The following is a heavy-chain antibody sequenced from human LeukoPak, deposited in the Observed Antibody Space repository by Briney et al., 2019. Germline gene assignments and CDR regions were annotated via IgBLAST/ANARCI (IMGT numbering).Heavy chain of an antibody. V-gene: IGHV1-18*01. J-gene: IGHJ5*02. CDR2: FSAYNGNT. CDR1: GYTFTSYG. Sequence: ASVTLSCTASGYTFTSYGISWVRQAPGQGLEWMGWFSAYNGNTNYAQKLQGRVTMTTDTSTSTAYMELRSLRSDDTAVYYCARDYVRNYYYGSGSSNWFDPWGQGTLVTVSS. D-gene: IGHD3-10*01. CDR3: ARDYVRNYYYGSGSSNWFDP.